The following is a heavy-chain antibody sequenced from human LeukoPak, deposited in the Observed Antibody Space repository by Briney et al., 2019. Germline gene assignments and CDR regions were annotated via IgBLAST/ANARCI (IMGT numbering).Heavy chain of an antibody. V-gene: IGHV1-3*01. CDR3: AIGLLWFGESDY. D-gene: IGHD3-10*01. J-gene: IGHJ4*02. CDR1: GYTFTSYA. Sequence: ASVKVSCKASGYTFTSYAMHWVRQAPGQRLEWMGWINAGNGNTKYSQKFQGRVTITRDTSASTANMELSSLRSEDTAVYYCAIGLLWFGESDYWGQGTLVTVSS. CDR2: INAGNGNT.